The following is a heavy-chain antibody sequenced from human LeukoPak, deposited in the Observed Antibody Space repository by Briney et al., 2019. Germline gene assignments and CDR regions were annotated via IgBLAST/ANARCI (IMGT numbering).Heavy chain of an antibody. Sequence: QAGGSLRLSCAASGFTFSSYAMHWVRQAPGKGLEWVAVIWNDGSNQYYADSVKGRFTISRDNSKNTLYLQMNSLRAEDTAVYYCARGPGVAAWGQGTLVTVSS. CDR3: ARGPGVAA. CDR2: IWNDGSNQ. CDR1: GFTFSSYA. V-gene: IGHV3-33*08. D-gene: IGHD2-15*01. J-gene: IGHJ5*02.